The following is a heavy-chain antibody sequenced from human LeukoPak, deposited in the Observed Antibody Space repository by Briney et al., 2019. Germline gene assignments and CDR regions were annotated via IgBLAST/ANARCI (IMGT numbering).Heavy chain of an antibody. Sequence: GGSLRLSCAASGFTFSDYYLTWIRQAPGKGLEWISDISGTASIINYADSVKGRFTISRDNVKNSLYLQMHSLRAEDTAVYYCAKRSPYGGPDYWGQGTLVTVSS. CDR1: GFTFSDYY. V-gene: IGHV3-11*01. J-gene: IGHJ4*02. CDR2: ISGTASII. D-gene: IGHD4-23*01. CDR3: AKRSPYGGPDY.